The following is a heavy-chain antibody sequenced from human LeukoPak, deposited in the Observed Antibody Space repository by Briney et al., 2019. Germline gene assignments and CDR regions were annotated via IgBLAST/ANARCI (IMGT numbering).Heavy chain of an antibody. V-gene: IGHV4-30-2*01. J-gene: IGHJ5*02. CDR2: IYHSGST. D-gene: IGHD3-10*01. CDR1: GGSISSGGYY. Sequence: ASQTLSLTCTVSGGSISSGGYYWSWIRQPPGKGLEWIGYIYHSGSTYYNPSLKSRVTISVDRSKNQFSLKLSSVTAADTAVYSCARSYGSGSYYITPDWFDPWGQGTLVTVSS. CDR3: ARSYGSGSYYITPDWFDP.